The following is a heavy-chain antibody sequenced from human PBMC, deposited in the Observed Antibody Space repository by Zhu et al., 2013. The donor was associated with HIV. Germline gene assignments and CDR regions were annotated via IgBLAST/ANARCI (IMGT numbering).Heavy chain of an antibody. Sequence: QVQLVQSGAEVKKPGASVKVSCKASGYTFTGYFMHWVRQAPGQGLEWMGWINPNSGGTNYAQKLQGRVTMTRDTSTSTAYMDLRSLRSDDTAVYYCARRYSGTAHFDYWGQGTLVTVSS. J-gene: IGHJ4*02. CDR1: GYTFTGYF. V-gene: IGHV1-2*02. D-gene: IGHD1-26*01. CDR2: INPNSGGT. CDR3: ARRYSGTAHFDY.